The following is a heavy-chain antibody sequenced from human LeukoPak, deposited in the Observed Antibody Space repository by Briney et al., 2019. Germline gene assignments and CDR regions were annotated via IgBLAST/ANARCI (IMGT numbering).Heavy chain of an antibody. D-gene: IGHD1-26*01. V-gene: IGHV1-2*02. CDR1: GYTFTGYY. J-gene: IGHJ5*02. CDR3: ARVNLRGSQYNWFDP. CDR2: ITPVIDVS. Sequence: ASVKVSCKASGYTFTGYYMHWVRQAPGQGLEWMGKITPVIDVSKYAQKFQGRLTITADKSTATVYMELSGLKSDDTAVYYCARVNLRGSQYNWFDPWGQRTLVTVSS.